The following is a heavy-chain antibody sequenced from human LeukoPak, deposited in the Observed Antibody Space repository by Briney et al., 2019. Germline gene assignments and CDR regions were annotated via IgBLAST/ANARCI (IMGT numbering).Heavy chain of an antibody. V-gene: IGHV1-2*02. Sequence: ASVKVSCKASGYIFSGYYMHWLRQAPGQGLEWMGWINPNSGGADYAQKFQGRVTMTRDTPISTAYMELSRLRSDDTAVYYCARALKYTGSRPDYWGQGTLVTVSS. CDR3: ARALKYTGSRPDY. D-gene: IGHD1-26*01. CDR1: GYIFSGYY. J-gene: IGHJ4*02. CDR2: INPNSGGA.